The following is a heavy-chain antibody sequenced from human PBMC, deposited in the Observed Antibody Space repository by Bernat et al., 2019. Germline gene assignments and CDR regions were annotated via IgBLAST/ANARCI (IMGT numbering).Heavy chain of an antibody. Sequence: EVQLVQSGAEVKKPGESLKISCKGSGYSFTSYWIGWVRQMPGKGLEWMGIIYPGDSDTRYSPSFQGPVTISADKSIRTAEMQWSSLKASDTAMYYSARRVSSSWSRIDYWGQGTLVTVSS. CDR2: IYPGDSDT. CDR3: ARRVSSSWSRIDY. D-gene: IGHD6-13*01. V-gene: IGHV5-51*01. CDR1: GYSFTSYW. J-gene: IGHJ4*02.